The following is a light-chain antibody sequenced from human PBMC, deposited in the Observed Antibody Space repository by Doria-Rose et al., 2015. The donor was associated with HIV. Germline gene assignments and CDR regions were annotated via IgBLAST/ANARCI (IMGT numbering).Light chain of an antibody. CDR2: WAS. Sequence: DIRMTQSPESLGMSLGERATLNCKSNQSLLYTSKNYLAWYQQKPGRPPRLLIYWASTRKSGFPARFSGSGSGTDFTLTISSLEAEDVAVYYCQQYYDTPSFGPGTTVDIK. J-gene: IGKJ3*01. CDR3: QQYYDTPS. CDR1: QSLLYTSKNY. V-gene: IGKV4-1*01.